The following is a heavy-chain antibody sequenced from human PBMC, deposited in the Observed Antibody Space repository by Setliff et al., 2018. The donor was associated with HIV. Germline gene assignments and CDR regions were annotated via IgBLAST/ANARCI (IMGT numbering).Heavy chain of an antibody. D-gene: IGHD3-10*01. CDR3: AREWRGRYYYYIDV. Sequence: SETLSLTCTVSGGSISSGGYYWSWIRQHPEKGLEWIGYIYYSGSAYYNPSLKSRVTIALDTSKNQFSLKLTSMTAADTAVYYCAREWRGRYYYYIDVWGKGTTVTVSS. V-gene: IGHV4-31*03. J-gene: IGHJ6*03. CDR2: IYYSGSA. CDR1: GGSISSGGYY.